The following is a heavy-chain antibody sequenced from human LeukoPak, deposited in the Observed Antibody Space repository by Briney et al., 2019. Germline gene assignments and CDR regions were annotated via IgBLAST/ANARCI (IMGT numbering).Heavy chain of an antibody. J-gene: IGHJ4*02. CDR3: AREMAAAGTMGY. Sequence: ASVKVSCKASGYTFTSYYMHWVRQAPGQGLEWMGIINPSGGSTSYAQKFQGRVTMTRDMSTSTVYMELSGLRSEDTAVYYCAREMAAAGTMGYWGQGTLVTVSS. V-gene: IGHV1-46*01. CDR1: GYTFTSYY. CDR2: INPSGGST. D-gene: IGHD6-13*01.